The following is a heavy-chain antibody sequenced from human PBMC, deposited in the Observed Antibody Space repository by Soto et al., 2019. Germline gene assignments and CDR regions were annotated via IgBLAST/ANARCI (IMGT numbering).Heavy chain of an antibody. CDR2: IYYSGIT. D-gene: IGHD2-15*01. CDR3: ARDRVRTKRLYDY. CDR1: GRSVSSGSYY. V-gene: IGHV4-61*01. J-gene: IGHJ4*02. Sequence: SETLSLTCTVSGRSVSSGSYYWIWIRQPPGKGLEWIGYIYYSGITNYNPSLNSRFTISVDTSKNQFSLKLSSVTAADTAVYYCARDRVRTKRLYDYWGQGALVTVSS.